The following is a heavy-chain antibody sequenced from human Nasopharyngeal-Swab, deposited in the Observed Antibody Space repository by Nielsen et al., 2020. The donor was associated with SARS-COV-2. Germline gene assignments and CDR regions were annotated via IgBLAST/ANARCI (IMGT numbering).Heavy chain of an antibody. CDR3: AREPERVVLVRGGPACYMDV. CDR2: INHSGST. CDR1: GGSFSGYY. V-gene: IGHV4-34*01. D-gene: IGHD1-14*01. Sequence: SETLSLTCAVYGGSFSGYYWSWIRQLPGKGLEWIGEINHSGSTNYNPSLKSRVTISVDTSKNQFSLKLSSVTAADTAVYYCAREPERVVLVRGGPACYMDVWGKGTTVTVSS. J-gene: IGHJ6*03.